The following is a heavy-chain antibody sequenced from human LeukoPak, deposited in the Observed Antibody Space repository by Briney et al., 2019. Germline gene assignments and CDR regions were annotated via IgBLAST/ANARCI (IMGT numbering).Heavy chain of an antibody. D-gene: IGHD1-26*01. CDR3: ARMYRRSGSHRDAFDI. Sequence: ESGPALAEPTQTLTLSCTFTGFYLSSSGMCVTWIRQPPGKALEWLARIDWDNAKFHNTSLKTRLTVSKDTSKNQVVLTMTNMDPVDTATYYCARMYRRSGSHRDAFDIWSRGTMVTVSS. CDR1: GFYLSSSGMC. J-gene: IGHJ3*02. CDR2: IDWDNAK. V-gene: IGHV2-70*17.